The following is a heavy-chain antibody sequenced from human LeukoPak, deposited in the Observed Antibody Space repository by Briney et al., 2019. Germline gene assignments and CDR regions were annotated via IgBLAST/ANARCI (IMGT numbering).Heavy chain of an antibody. V-gene: IGHV4-34*01. Sequence: SETLSLTCAVYGGSFSGYYWSWIRQPPGKGLEWIGEINHSGSTNYNPSLKSRVTISVDTSKNQFSLKLSSVTAADTAVYYCAGRRAGYSSGWSRYWGQGTLVTVSS. D-gene: IGHD6-19*01. J-gene: IGHJ4*02. CDR3: AGRRAGYSSGWSRY. CDR1: GGSFSGYY. CDR2: INHSGST.